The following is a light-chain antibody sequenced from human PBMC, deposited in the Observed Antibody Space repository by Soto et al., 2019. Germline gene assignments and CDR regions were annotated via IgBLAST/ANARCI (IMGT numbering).Light chain of an antibody. CDR2: EDS. V-gene: IGLV2-23*01. CDR3: CSYAGSSTSWV. J-gene: IGLJ3*02. CDR1: SSDVGNYNF. Sequence: QSALTQPASVSGSPGQSITISCTGTSSDVGNYNFVSWYQQHPGKAHKVIIYEDSTRPSGVSNRISGSKSGNTASLTISGLQAEDEADYYCCSYAGSSTSWVFGGGTKLTVL.